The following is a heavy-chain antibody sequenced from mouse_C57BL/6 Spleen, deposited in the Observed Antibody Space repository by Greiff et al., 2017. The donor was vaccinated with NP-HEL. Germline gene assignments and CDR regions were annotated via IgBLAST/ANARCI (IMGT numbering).Heavy chain of an antibody. J-gene: IGHJ3*01. V-gene: IGHV1-9*01. CDR3: ARHTPYYGSSYPFAY. CDR1: GYTFTGYW. Sequence: VMLVESGAELMKPGASVKLSCKATGYTFTGYWIEWVKQRPGHGLEWIGEILPGSGSTNYNEKFKGKATFTADTSSNTAYMQLSSLTTEDSAIYYCARHTPYYGSSYPFAYWGQGTLVTVSA. CDR2: ILPGSGST. D-gene: IGHD1-1*01.